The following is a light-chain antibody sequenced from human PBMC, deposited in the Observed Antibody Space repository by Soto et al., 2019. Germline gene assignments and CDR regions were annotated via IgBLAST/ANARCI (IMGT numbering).Light chain of an antibody. CDR1: QSINRW. CDR2: DAS. Sequence: DIQLTQSPSTLSASIGDRVTITCRANQSINRWLAWYQQKPGKAPKLLIYDASSLESGVPSRFSGSGSGTDFTLTITSLQPYDFATYYCQHPRWTFGQGTKVEIK. J-gene: IGKJ1*01. V-gene: IGKV1-5*01. CDR3: QHPRWT.